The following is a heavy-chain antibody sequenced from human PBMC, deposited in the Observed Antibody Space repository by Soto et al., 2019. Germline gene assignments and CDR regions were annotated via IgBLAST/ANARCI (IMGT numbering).Heavy chain of an antibody. Sequence: EVQLVQSGAEVKKSGDSLKISCKGSGYSFYGYWIGWVRQMPGKGLEWMGIIYPDNSQTRYSPSLQGQVTMSADKSISTVYLQWSSLKASDSAMYYCERFGGASLSYNWFDLWGQGTLFTVSS. CDR2: IYPDNSQT. D-gene: IGHD3-16*01. J-gene: IGHJ5*02. V-gene: IGHV5-51*03. CDR3: ERFGGASLSYNWFDL. CDR1: GYSFYGYW.